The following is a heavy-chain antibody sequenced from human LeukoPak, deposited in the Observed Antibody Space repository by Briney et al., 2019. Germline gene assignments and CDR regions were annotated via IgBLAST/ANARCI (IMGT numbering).Heavy chain of an antibody. CDR1: GFIFSAYG. Sequence: GGSLRLSCAASGFIFSAYGMHWVRQAPGKGLEWVALMAGDGSSIYYADSVKGRFTISRDNSKNTLYLQMNSLRAEDTAVYYCARVPGGGDAFDIWGQGTMVTVSS. CDR2: MAGDGSSI. D-gene: IGHD3-16*01. J-gene: IGHJ3*02. CDR3: ARVPGGGDAFDI. V-gene: IGHV3-30*03.